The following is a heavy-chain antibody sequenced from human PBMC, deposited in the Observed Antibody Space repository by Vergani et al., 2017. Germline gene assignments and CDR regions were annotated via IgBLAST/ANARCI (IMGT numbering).Heavy chain of an antibody. CDR2: ISGSGGST. J-gene: IGHJ6*02. Sequence: EVQLLESGGGLVQPGGSLRLSCAASGFTFSSYAMSWVRQAPGKGLEWVSAISGSGGSTYYADSVKGRFTISRDNSKNTLYLQMNSLRAEDTAVYYCARGRAYGSGSPHYYYGMDVWGQGTTVTVSS. D-gene: IGHD3-10*01. V-gene: IGHV3-23*01. CDR3: ARGRAYGSGSPHYYYGMDV. CDR1: GFTFSSYA.